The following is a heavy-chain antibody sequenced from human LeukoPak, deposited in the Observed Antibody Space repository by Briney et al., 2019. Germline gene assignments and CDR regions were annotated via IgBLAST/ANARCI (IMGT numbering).Heavy chain of an antibody. CDR3: AKDASPADSGFAV. CDR1: GFTVSGTY. D-gene: IGHD5-12*01. Sequence: AGGSLRLSCAASGFTVSGTYMSSVRQARGRGLEWGAAIYNTGSTYKGNSVESRSNISRHSSKNKVYVQVNNLRAEDKPVYYCAKDASPADSGFAVWG. CDR2: IYNTGST. V-gene: IGHV3-53*01. J-gene: IGHJ6*01.